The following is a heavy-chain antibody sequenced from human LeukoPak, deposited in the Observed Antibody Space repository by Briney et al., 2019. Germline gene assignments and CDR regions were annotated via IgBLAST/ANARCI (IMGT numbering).Heavy chain of an antibody. CDR1: GFTFSNFG. CDR2: IRYDGSNK. D-gene: IGHD1-14*01. Sequence: GGSLRLSCAASGFTFSNFGMHWVRQAPGKGLEWVAFIRYDGSNKYYADSVKGRFTISRDNSKNTLYLQMNSLRAEDTAVYYSAKGHEDRSYYMDVWGKGTTVTVSS. CDR3: AKGHEDRSYYMDV. J-gene: IGHJ6*03. V-gene: IGHV3-30*02.